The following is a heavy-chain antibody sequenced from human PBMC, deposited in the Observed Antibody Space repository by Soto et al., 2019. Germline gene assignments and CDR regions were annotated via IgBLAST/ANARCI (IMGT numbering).Heavy chain of an antibody. Sequence: PGGSLRLSCAASGFTVSSNYMGWVRQAPGKGLEWVSVIYSGGSTYYADSVKGRFTISRDNAKNSLYLQMNSLRAEDTAVYYCARDRGYDAHDYYYNAMDVWGQGTMVTVSS. D-gene: IGHD2-15*01. V-gene: IGHV3-53*01. CDR3: ARDRGYDAHDYYYNAMDV. CDR2: IYSGGST. CDR1: GFTVSSNY. J-gene: IGHJ6*02.